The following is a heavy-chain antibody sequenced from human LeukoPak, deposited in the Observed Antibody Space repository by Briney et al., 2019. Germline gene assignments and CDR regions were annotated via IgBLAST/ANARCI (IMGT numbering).Heavy chain of an antibody. J-gene: IGHJ4*02. CDR2: INAGNGNT. CDR1: GYTFTSYA. Sequence: ASVKVSCKASGYTFTSYAMHWVRQAPGQRLEWMGWINAGNGNTKYSQKFQGRVTMTRDTSISTAYMELSRLRSDDTAVYYCARDSGYSSSWSNWGQGTLVTVSS. CDR3: ARDSGYSSSWSN. V-gene: IGHV1-3*01. D-gene: IGHD6-13*01.